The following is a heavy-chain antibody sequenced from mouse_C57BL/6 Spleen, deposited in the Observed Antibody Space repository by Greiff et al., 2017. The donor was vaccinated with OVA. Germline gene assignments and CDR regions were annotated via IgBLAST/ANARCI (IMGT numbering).Heavy chain of an antibody. D-gene: IGHD2-4*01. CDR3: AREYDYDETNYWYFDV. CDR1: GYTFTSYW. CDR2: IYPGSGST. V-gene: IGHV1-55*01. Sequence: QVQLQQPGAELVKPGASVKMSCKASGYTFTSYWITWVKQRPGQGLEWIGDIYPGSGSTNYNEKFKSKATLTVDTSSSTAYMQLSSLTSEDSAVYYCAREYDYDETNYWYFDVWGTGTTVTVSS. J-gene: IGHJ1*03.